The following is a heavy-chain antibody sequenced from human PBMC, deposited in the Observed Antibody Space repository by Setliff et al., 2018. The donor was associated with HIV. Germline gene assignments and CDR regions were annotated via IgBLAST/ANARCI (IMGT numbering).Heavy chain of an antibody. V-gene: IGHV1-8*02. J-gene: IGHJ3*02. CDR2: MNPNSGNT. CDR1: GYTFTSYD. D-gene: IGHD1-26*01. Sequence: ASVKVSCKASGYTFTSYDINWVRQATGQGLEWMGWMNPNSGNTAYAQKFQGRVTMPRNTSISTAYMELSSLRSEDTAVYYCARAPGREAEARGGPDAFDIWGQGTMVTVSS. CDR3: ARAPGREAEARGGPDAFDI.